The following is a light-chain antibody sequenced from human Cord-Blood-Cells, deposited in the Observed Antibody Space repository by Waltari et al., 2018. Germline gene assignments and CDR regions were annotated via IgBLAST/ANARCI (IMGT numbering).Light chain of an antibody. V-gene: IGKV3-15*01. CDR2: GAS. J-gene: IGKJ2*01. Sequence: EIVMTQSPATLSVSPGERATPSCRASQSVSSNLAWYQQKPGHAPRLLIYGASTRATGIPARFSGSGSGTEFTLTISSLQSEDFAVYYCQQYNNWPYTFGQGTKLEIK. CDR3: QQYNNWPYT. CDR1: QSVSSN.